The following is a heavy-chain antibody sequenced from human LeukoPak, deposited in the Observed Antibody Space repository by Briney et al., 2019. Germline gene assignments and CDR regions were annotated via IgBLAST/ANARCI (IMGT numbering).Heavy chain of an antibody. Sequence: PGGSLRLSCAASGFTFSSYEMNWVRQAPGKGLEWVSYISSSGSTIYYADSVKGRFTISRDNAKNSLYLQMNSLRTEDTAVYYCARGYGDPLDYYYYMDVWGNGTTVTVSS. CDR3: ARGYGDPLDYYYYMDV. CDR1: GFTFSSYE. J-gene: IGHJ6*03. V-gene: IGHV3-48*03. CDR2: ISSSGSTI. D-gene: IGHD4-17*01.